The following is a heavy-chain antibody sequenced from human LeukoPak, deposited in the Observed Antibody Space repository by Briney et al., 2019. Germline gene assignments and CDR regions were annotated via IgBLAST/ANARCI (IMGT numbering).Heavy chain of an antibody. CDR1: GGSISSYY. J-gene: IGHJ6*03. D-gene: IGHD6-6*01. CDR3: ARGVGSSPYYYYYYYMDV. V-gene: IGHV4-4*07. CDR2: IYTSGST. Sequence: SSETLSLTCTVSGGSISSYYWSWIRQPAGKGLEWIGRIYTSGSTNYNPSLKSRVTMSVDTSKNQFSLKLSSVTAADTAVYYCARGVGSSPYYYYYYYMDVWGKGTTVTVSS.